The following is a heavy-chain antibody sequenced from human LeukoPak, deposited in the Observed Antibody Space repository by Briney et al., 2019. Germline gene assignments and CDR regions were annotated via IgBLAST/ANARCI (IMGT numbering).Heavy chain of an antibody. CDR3: ARGITGDNWFDP. V-gene: IGHV1-69*05. CDR2: IIPIFGTA. Sequence: SVKVSCKASGYSLRNHGISWLRQAPGQGLEWMGRIIPIFGTANYAQKFQGRVTITTDESTSTAYMELSSLRSEDTAVYYCARGITGDNWFDPWGQGTLVTVSS. J-gene: IGHJ5*02. D-gene: IGHD1-20*01. CDR1: GYSLRNHG.